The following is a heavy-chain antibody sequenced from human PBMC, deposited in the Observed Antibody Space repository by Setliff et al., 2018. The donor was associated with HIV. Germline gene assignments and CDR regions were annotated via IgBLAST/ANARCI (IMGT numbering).Heavy chain of an antibody. J-gene: IGHJ4*01. D-gene: IGHD3-16*01. Sequence: ASVKVSCKASGYTFTDRYITWFQQAPGKGFEWMGRRYPRGDGTIYAERFRGRLALSADMSTNTGYMELDNLKSEDTAMYFCAAGPFSWGQYFWGRGTLVTVSS. CDR1: GYTFTDRY. CDR3: AAGPFSWGQYF. CDR2: RYPRGDGT. V-gene: IGHV1-69-2*01.